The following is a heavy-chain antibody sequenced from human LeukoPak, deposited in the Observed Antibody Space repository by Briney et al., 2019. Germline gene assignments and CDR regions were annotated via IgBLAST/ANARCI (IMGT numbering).Heavy chain of an antibody. CDR3: ATHRKNYYDSSGYYGNSFGY. CDR2: IIPIFGTA. CDR1: GGTFSSYA. J-gene: IGHJ4*02. V-gene: IGHV1-69*05. Sequence: SVKVSCKASGGTFSSYAISWVRQAPGQGLEWMGRIIPIFGTANYAQKFQGRVTITTDESTRTAYMELSSLRSEDTAVYDCATHRKNYYDSSGYYGNSFGYWGQGTLVTVSS. D-gene: IGHD3-22*01.